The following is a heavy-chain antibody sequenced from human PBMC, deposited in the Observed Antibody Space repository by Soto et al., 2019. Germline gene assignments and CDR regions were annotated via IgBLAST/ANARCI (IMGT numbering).Heavy chain of an antibody. CDR3: AKNSAATIRVGFDY. V-gene: IGHV3-23*01. J-gene: IGHJ4*02. D-gene: IGHD6-25*01. CDR2: ITGSEGRT. Sequence: EVQLLESGGGLVQPGGSLRLSCAASEFNFATYTMSWVRQTPEKGMEWVSAITGSEGRTYYADSVKGRFTISRDNSKNTLYLQMNSMGAEDTSLYYCAKNSAATIRVGFDYWGQGTLVTVSS. CDR1: EFNFATYT.